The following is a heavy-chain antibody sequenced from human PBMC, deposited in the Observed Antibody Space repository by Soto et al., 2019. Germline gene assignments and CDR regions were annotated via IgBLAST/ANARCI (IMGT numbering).Heavy chain of an antibody. Sequence: SETLSLTCTVSGGSISGYYWSWIRQPPGKGLEWIGYMYNTGSTVYNPSFKSRVTISVDTSKNQFSLKLNSVTAADTAVYYCAKSLYDFQDAFDIWGQGTMVTVSS. V-gene: IGHV4-59*01. CDR3: AKSLYDFQDAFDI. D-gene: IGHD3-3*01. J-gene: IGHJ3*02. CDR1: GGSISGYY. CDR2: MYNTGST.